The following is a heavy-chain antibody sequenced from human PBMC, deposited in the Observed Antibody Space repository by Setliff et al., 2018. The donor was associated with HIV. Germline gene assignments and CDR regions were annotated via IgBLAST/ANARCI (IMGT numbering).Heavy chain of an antibody. J-gene: IGHJ4*02. D-gene: IGHD3-22*01. Sequence: GGSLRLSCAASGFTFSRYAMSWVRQAPGKGLAGVSGLSGSGVGTYYAGSVKGRFTISRDNSKNTLYLQMNSLRAEDTAVYYCAKAGDYYDRTTFDSWGQGTLVTVSS. V-gene: IGHV3-23*01. CDR2: LSGSGVGT. CDR1: GFTFSRYA. CDR3: AKAGDYYDRTTFDS.